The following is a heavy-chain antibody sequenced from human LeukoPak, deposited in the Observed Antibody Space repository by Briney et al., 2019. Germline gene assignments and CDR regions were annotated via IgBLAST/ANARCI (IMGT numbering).Heavy chain of an antibody. D-gene: IGHD4-11*01. Sequence: KPSETLSLTCTVSGGSISSGGYYWSWIRQHPGKGLEWIGYIYYSGSTSYNPSLRSRVTIPVDTSKNQFSLKLNSVTAADTAVYYCARQGPLTTAVTTRTNPFDYWGQGTPVTVSS. CDR1: GGSISSGGYY. CDR3: ARQGPLTTAVTTRTNPFDY. CDR2: IYYSGST. V-gene: IGHV4-61*08. J-gene: IGHJ4*02.